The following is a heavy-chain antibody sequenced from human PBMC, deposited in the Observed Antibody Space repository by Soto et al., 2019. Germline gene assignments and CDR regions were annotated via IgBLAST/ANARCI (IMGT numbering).Heavy chain of an antibody. CDR3: ARGSSSSDY. CDR2: INHSGST. V-gene: IGHV4-34*01. CDR1: GGSFSGYY. J-gene: IGHJ4*02. D-gene: IGHD6-6*01. Sequence: GSLRLSCAVYGGSFSGYYWSWIRQPPGKGLEWIGEINHSGSTNYNPSLKSRVTISVDTSKNQFSLKLSSVTAADTAVYYCARGSSSSDYWGQGTLVTVSS.